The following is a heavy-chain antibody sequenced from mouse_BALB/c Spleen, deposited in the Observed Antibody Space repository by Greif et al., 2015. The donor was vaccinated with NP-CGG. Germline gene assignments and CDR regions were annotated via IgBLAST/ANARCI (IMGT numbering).Heavy chain of an antibody. J-gene: IGHJ1*01. CDR2: ISNLAYSI. Sequence: EVKVVESGGGLVQPGGSRKLSCAASGFTFSDYGMAWVRQAPGKGPEWVAFISNLAYSIYYADTVTGRFTISRENAKNTLYLEMSSLRSEDTAMYYCARDYYGSSYWYFDDWGAGTTVTVSS. CDR3: ARDYYGSSYWYFDD. D-gene: IGHD1-1*01. CDR1: GFTFSDYG. V-gene: IGHV5-15*02.